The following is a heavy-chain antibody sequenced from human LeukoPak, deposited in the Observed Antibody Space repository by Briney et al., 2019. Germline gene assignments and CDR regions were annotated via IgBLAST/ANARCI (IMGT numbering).Heavy chain of an antibody. CDR1: GGSISSYY. J-gene: IGHJ6*03. V-gene: IGHV4-4*07. CDR2: IYTSGST. Sequence: TSETLSLSCTVSGGSISSYYWSWIRQPAGKGLEWIGRIYTSGSTNYNPSLKSRVTISVDTSKNQFSLKLSSVTAADTAVYYCAREGQLVRGYYYYYMDVWGKGTTVTVSS. D-gene: IGHD6-6*01. CDR3: AREGQLVRGYYYYYMDV.